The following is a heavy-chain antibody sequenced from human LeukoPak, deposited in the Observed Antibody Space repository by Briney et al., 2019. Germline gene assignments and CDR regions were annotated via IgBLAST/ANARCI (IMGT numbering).Heavy chain of an antibody. Sequence: GESLQISCEASRYTFTHQWIGWVRPMPGTGREWVGIIYPRDSDTIYSPSFQGHVTISADTSINTAYLEWRSLEASDTAMYSCARHSDVVGAIWGQGTQVTVSS. D-gene: IGHD3-16*01. CDR1: RYTFTHQW. J-gene: IGHJ4*02. CDR2: IYPRDSDT. V-gene: IGHV5-51*01. CDR3: ARHSDVVGAI.